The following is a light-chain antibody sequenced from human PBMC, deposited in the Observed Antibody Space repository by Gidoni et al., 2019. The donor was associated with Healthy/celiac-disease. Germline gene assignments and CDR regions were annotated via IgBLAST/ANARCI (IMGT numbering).Light chain of an antibody. CDR2: DAS. CDR1: QSVSRY. V-gene: IGKV3-11*01. J-gene: IGKJ4*01. Sequence: EIVLTKSPATLSLSPGERATLSCRASQSVSRYLAWYQQKPGQAPRLLIYDASNRATGIPARFSGSGSGTDFTLTISSLEPEDFAIYYCQQRSNWRLTFGGGTKVEIK. CDR3: QQRSNWRLT.